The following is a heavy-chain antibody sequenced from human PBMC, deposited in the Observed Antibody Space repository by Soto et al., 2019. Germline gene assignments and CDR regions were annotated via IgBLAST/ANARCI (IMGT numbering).Heavy chain of an antibody. CDR3: ASSKVFWSGYYMYYYYGMDV. Sequence: YSVKVSCKASGGTFSSYAISWVRQAPGQGLERMGGIIPIFGTANYAQKFQGRVTITADESTSTAYMELSSLRSEDTAVYYCASSKVFWSGYYMYYYYGMDVWG. V-gene: IGHV1-69*13. CDR2: IIPIFGTA. D-gene: IGHD3-3*01. CDR1: GGTFSSYA. J-gene: IGHJ6*02.